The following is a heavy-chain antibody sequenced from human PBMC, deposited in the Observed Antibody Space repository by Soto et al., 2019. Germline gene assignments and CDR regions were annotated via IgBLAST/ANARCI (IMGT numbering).Heavy chain of an antibody. D-gene: IGHD1-20*01. V-gene: IGHV4-61*08. J-gene: IGHJ5*02. Sequence: SETLSLTCTVSGGSISSSGYYWGWIRQPPGQGLEWIGYIYYSGSTNYNPSLKSRVTISVDTSKNQFSLKLSSVTAADTAVYYCARADSFNWNGWFDPWGQGTLVTVSS. CDR3: ARADSFNWNGWFDP. CDR2: IYYSGST. CDR1: GGSISSSGYY.